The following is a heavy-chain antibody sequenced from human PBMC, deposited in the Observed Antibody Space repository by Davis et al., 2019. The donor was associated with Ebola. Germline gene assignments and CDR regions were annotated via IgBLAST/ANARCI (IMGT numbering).Heavy chain of an antibody. CDR3: ARRAGYSSSWRANYYYYYGMDV. J-gene: IGHJ6*02. CDR1: GGSISSSSYY. CDR2: IYYSGST. Sequence: GSLRLSCTVSGGSISSSSYYWGWIRQPPGKGLEWIGSIYYSGSTYYNPSPKSRVTISVDTSKNQFSLKLSSVTAADTAVYYCARRAGYSSSWRANYYYYYGMDVWGQGTTVTVSS. D-gene: IGHD6-13*01. V-gene: IGHV4-39*01.